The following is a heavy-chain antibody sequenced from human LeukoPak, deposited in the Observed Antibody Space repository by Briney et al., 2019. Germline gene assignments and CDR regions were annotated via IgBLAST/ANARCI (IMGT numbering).Heavy chain of an antibody. J-gene: IGHJ4*02. V-gene: IGHV4-34*01. CDR3: ARSKRYYGSEPVADY. Sequence: SETLSLTCAVYGGSFSGYYWSWIRQPPGKGLEWIGEINHSGSTNYNPSLKSRVTISVDTSKNQFSLKLSSVTAADTAVYYCARSKRYYGSEPVADYWGQGTLVTVSS. CDR1: GGSFSGYY. CDR2: INHSGST. D-gene: IGHD3-10*01.